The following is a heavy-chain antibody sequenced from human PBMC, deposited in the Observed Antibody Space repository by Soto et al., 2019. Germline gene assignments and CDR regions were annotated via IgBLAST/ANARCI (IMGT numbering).Heavy chain of an antibody. V-gene: IGHV3-21*06. CDR1: GFIFTRYS. J-gene: IGHJ4*02. CDR2: ISSTTNYI. Sequence: PGGSLRLSCAASGFIFTRYSMNWVRQAPGKGLEWVSSISSTTNYIYYGDSMKGRFTISRDNAKNSLYLDMNSLRAEDTAVYYCARESEDLTSNFDYWGQGTLVTVSS. CDR3: ARESEDLTSNFDY.